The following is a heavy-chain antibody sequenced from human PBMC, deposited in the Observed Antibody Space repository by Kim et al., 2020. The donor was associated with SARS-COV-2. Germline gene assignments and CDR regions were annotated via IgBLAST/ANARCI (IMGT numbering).Heavy chain of an antibody. J-gene: IGHJ4*02. CDR1: GYSFTSYW. CDR3: LRRVYDSSGYYYGVGASYYFGY. V-gene: IGHV5-51*01. D-gene: IGHD3-22*01. Sequence: GESLKISCKGSGYSFTSYWIGWVRQMPGKGLEWMGIIYPGDSHTRYRPSFQGQVTITADKSISTAYLPWSSLKASDTAMYYCLRRVYDSSGYYYGVGASYYFGYWGQGTLVTVSS. CDR2: IYPGDSHT.